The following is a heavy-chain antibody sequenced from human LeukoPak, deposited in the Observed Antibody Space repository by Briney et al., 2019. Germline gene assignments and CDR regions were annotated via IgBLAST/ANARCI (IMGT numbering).Heavy chain of an antibody. J-gene: IGHJ6*02. V-gene: IGHV5-51*01. CDR1: GYSFTSYW. CDR2: IYPGDSDT. Sequence: GESLKISCKGSGYSFTSYWIGWVRQMPGKGLEWVGIIYPGDSDTRYSPSFQGQVTISADKSISTAYLQWSSLKASDTAMYYCARHASLLWFGELPESGMDVWGQGTTVTVSS. CDR3: ARHASLLWFGELPESGMDV. D-gene: IGHD3-10*01.